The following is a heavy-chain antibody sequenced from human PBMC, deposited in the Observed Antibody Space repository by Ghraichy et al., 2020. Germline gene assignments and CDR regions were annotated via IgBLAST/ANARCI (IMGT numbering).Heavy chain of an antibody. Sequence: SLNISCAASGFTFSDYYMSWIRQAPGKGLEWVSYISSGGSTIYYADSVKGRFTISRDNTKNSLYLQMNSLRAEDTAVYYCARERYCTITSCYRDFDYWGQGTLVTVSS. CDR2: ISSGGSTI. CDR1: GFTFSDYY. J-gene: IGHJ4*02. CDR3: ARERYCTITSCYRDFDY. V-gene: IGHV3-11*01. D-gene: IGHD2-2*01.